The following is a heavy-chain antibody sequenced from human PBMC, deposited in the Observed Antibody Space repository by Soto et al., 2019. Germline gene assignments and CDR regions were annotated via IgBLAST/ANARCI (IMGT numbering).Heavy chain of an antibody. Sequence: QVQLVESGGGVVQPGRSLRLSCVASGFTFSRDGMHWVRQAPGKGLEWVAVIWNDGSKQVYAEYVKGRFTISRDNSKNALYLEMDSLRDEDTSVYYCARDDDYEANAIDLWGQGTLVTVSS. D-gene: IGHD4-17*01. CDR2: IWNDGSKQ. CDR3: ARDDDYEANAIDL. V-gene: IGHV3-33*01. CDR1: GFTFSRDG. J-gene: IGHJ5*02.